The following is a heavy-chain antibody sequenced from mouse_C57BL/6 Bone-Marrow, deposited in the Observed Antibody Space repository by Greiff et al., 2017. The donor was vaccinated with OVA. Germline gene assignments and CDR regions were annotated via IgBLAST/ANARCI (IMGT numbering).Heavy chain of an antibody. CDR2: IDPSDSYT. J-gene: IGHJ2*01. CDR3: ALPDY. Sequence: VQLQQPGAELVRPGTSVKLSCKASGYTFTSYWMHWVKQRPGQGLEWIGVIDPSDSYTNYNQKFKGKATLTVVTSSSTAYMQLSSLTSEDSAVYYCALPDYWGQGTTLTVSS. V-gene: IGHV1-59*01. CDR1: GYTFTSYW.